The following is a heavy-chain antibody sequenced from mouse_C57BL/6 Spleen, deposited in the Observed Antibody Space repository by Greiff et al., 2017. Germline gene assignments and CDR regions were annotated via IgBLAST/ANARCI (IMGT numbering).Heavy chain of an antibody. CDR3: ARGGLQGYYYAMDY. D-gene: IGHD2-4*01. CDR1: GYTFPNYW. V-gene: IGHV1-63*01. CDR2: IYPGGGYT. J-gene: IGHJ4*01. Sequence: SGAELVRPGTSVKMSCKASGYTFPNYWIGWAKQRPGHGLEWIGDIYPGGGYTNYNEKFKGKATLTADKSSSTAYMQFSSLTSEDSAIYYCARGGLQGYYYAMDYWGQGTSVTVSS.